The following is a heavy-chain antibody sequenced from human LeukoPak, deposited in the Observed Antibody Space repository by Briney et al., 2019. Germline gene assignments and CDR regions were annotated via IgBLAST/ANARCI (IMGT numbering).Heavy chain of an antibody. CDR1: GFAFSSYA. Sequence: SGGSLRLSCAASGFAFSSYAMSWVRQAPGKGLEWVSAISGGGGSTYYADSVKGRFTISRDNSKNTLYLQMNSLRAEDTAVYYCARDSPIPYYYYYGMDVWGQGTTVTVSS. D-gene: IGHD2-21*01. V-gene: IGHV3-23*01. J-gene: IGHJ6*02. CDR3: ARDSPIPYYYYYGMDV. CDR2: ISGGGGST.